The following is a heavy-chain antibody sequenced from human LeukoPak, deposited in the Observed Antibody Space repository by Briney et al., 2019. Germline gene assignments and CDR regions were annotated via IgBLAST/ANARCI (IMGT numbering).Heavy chain of an antibody. V-gene: IGHV3-48*03. CDR3: ARLPNSVGDAFDI. D-gene: IGHD4-23*01. J-gene: IGHJ3*02. CDR1: GFTFSSYE. Sequence: GGSLRLSCAASGFTFSSYEMNWVRQAPGKGLEWVSYISSSGSTIYYADSVKGRFTISRDNAKNSLYLQMNSLRAEDTAVYYCARLPNSVGDAFDIWGQGTMVTVSS. CDR2: ISSSGSTI.